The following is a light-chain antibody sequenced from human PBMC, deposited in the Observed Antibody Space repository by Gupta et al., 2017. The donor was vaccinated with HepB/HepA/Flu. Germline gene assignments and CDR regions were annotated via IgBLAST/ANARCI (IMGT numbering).Light chain of an antibody. Sequence: IQMTQSPSSLSASVGDRVTITCRASQSISSYLNWYQQKPGKAPELLIYAASTLQTGVPSRFSGSGSGTDFTLTVSSLQPEDFATYYCQETDNTPSTFGGGTKVEIK. CDR3: QETDNTPST. V-gene: IGKV1-39*01. CDR1: QSISSY. CDR2: AAS. J-gene: IGKJ4*01.